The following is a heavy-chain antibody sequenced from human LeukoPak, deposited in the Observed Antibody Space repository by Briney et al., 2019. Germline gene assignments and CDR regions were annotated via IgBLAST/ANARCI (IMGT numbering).Heavy chain of an antibody. CDR1: GFTFSSYA. CDR3: AKLEGAAAGPDYFHY. J-gene: IGHJ4*02. D-gene: IGHD6-13*01. Sequence: GGSLRLSCAASGFTFSSYAMSWVPQAPGKGLEWVSAISGSGGSTYYADSVKGRFTISRDNSKNTLYLQMNSLRAEDTAVYYCAKLEGAAAGPDYFHYGGQGTLVTVSS. V-gene: IGHV3-23*01. CDR2: ISGSGGST.